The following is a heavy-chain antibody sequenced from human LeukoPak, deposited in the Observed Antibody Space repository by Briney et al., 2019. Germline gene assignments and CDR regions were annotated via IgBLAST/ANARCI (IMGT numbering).Heavy chain of an antibody. CDR2: IKANSGGT. CDR3: ATSGYPYNAFDI. Sequence: ASVKVSCKASGSTFTGYYLHWVRQAPGQGLEWMGWIKANSGGTNYAERFQGRVTMTRDTSISTVYMDLSRLRSDDTAVYHCATSGYPYNAFDIWGQVTMVTVSS. CDR1: GSTFTGYY. J-gene: IGHJ3*02. D-gene: IGHD3-22*01. V-gene: IGHV1-2*02.